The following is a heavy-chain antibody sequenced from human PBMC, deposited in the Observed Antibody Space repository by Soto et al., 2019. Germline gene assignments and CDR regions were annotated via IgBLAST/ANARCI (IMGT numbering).Heavy chain of an antibody. D-gene: IGHD2-2*01. J-gene: IGHJ3*02. V-gene: IGHV1-69*02. CDR3: AMRGIVVVPAADDAFDI. CDR2: IIPILGIA. Sequence: QVQLVQSGAEVKKPGSSVKVSCKASGGTFSSYTISWVRQAPGQGLEWMGRIIPILGIANYAQKFQGRVTITADKSTSXXYMELSSLRSEDTAVYYCAMRGIVVVPAADDAFDIWGQGTMVTVSS. CDR1: GGTFSSYT.